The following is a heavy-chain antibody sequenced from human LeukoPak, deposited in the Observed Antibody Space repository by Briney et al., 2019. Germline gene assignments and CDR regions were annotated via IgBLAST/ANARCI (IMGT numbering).Heavy chain of an antibody. CDR2: IYWDDDK. CDR1: GFSLNTSGVG. J-gene: IGHJ4*02. V-gene: IGHV2-5*02. D-gene: IGHD3-10*01. CDR3: VHRTTMVRGVITAWFAH. Sequence: SGPTLVKPTQALTLTCTFSGFSLNTSGVGVGWVRQPPGKALEGLAVIYWDDDKRYSPSLKSRITITKDTSRNQVVLTMTNMAPVDTGTYYCVHRTTMVRGVITAWFAHWGQGTPITVSS.